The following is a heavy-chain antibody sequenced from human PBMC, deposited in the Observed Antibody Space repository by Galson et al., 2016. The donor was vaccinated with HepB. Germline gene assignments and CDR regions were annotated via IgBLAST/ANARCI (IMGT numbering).Heavy chain of an antibody. Sequence: SLRLSCAASGFTFRTYAMSWVRQAPGKGLECVSSISGGGGSTYYADSVKGRFTISRDNSKNTLYLQLNSLRDEDTAVYYCAKDPRVLRWFGELLLWGQGTLVTVSS. CDR3: AKDPRVLRWFGELLL. D-gene: IGHD3-10*01. V-gene: IGHV3-23*01. CDR2: ISGGGGST. CDR1: GFTFRTYA. J-gene: IGHJ4*02.